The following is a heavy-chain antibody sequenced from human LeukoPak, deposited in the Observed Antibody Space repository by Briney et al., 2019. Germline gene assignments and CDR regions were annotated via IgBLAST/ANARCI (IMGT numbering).Heavy chain of an antibody. Sequence: LSLTCAVSGYSISSGYYWGWVRQAPGKGLEWVSYITGSGSTIYYADSVKGRFTISRDNAKNSLYLQMNSLRAEDTAVYYCARDNGDYGFDYWGQGTLVTVSS. J-gene: IGHJ4*02. CDR1: GYSISSGYY. D-gene: IGHD4-17*01. CDR2: ITGSGSTI. CDR3: ARDNGDYGFDY. V-gene: IGHV3-11*04.